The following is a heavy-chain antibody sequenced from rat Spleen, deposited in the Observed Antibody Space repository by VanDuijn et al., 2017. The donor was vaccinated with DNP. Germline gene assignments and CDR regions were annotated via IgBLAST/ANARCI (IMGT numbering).Heavy chain of an antibody. CDR3: ARWNYYGYNGFDY. CDR2: ISYSGST. J-gene: IGHJ2*01. D-gene: IGHD1-9*01. CDR1: GYSITSGY. V-gene: IGHV3-1*01. Sequence: QLQESGPGLVKPSQSLSLTCSVTGYSITSGYGWNWIRKFPGNKMEWMGYISYSGSTSYNPSLKGRISITRDTSKNQFFLQLNSVTTEDTATYYCARWNYYGYNGFDYWGQGVMVTVSS.